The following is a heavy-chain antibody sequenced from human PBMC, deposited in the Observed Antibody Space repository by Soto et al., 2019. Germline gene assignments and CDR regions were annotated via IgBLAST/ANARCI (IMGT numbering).Heavy chain of an antibody. CDR2: FDPEDGET. J-gene: IGHJ4*02. V-gene: IGHV1-24*01. CDR3: AAGGTRGLRSPFDY. D-gene: IGHD1-1*01. CDR1: GHTLTELS. Sequence: QVQLLQSGAEVKKPGASVKVSCKVSGHTLTELSMHWVRQAPGRGLEWMGGFDPEDGETIFAQKFQGRVTMTEDTSTDSTYMELTSLRSEVTAVYYCAAGGTRGLRSPFDYWGQGTLVTISS.